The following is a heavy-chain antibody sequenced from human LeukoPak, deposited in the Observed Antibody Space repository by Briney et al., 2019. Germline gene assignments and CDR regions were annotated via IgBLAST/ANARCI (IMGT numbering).Heavy chain of an antibody. CDR2: INPNSGGT. V-gene: IGHV1-2*02. CDR1: GYTFTGYY. J-gene: IGHJ1*01. CDR3: ARVSLYYDILTGYRAEYFQH. D-gene: IGHD3-9*01. Sequence: ASVKVSXKASGYTFTGYYMHWVRQAPGQGLEWMGWINPNSGGTNYAQKFQGRVTMTRDTSISTAYMELSRLRSDDTAVYYCARVSLYYDILTGYRAEYFQHWGQGTLVTVSS.